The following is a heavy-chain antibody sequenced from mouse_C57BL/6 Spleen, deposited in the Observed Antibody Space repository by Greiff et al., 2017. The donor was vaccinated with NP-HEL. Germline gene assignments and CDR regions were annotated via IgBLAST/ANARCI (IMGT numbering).Heavy chain of an antibody. V-gene: IGHV1-62-2*01. Sequence: VQLKESGAELVKPGASVKLSCKASGYTFTEYTIHWVKQRSGQGLEWIGWFYPGSGSIKYNEKFKDKATLTADKSSSTVYMELSRLTSEDSAVYFCARHEDSYYGSSYRGYFDYWGQGTTLTVSS. CDR2: FYPGSGSI. CDR3: ARHEDSYYGSSYRGYFDY. D-gene: IGHD1-1*01. CDR1: GYTFTEYT. J-gene: IGHJ2*01.